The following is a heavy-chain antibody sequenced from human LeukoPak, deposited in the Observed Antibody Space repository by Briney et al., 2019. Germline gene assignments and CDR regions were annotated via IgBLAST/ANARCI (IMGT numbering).Heavy chain of an antibody. J-gene: IGHJ3*02. V-gene: IGHV4-30-4*01. CDR1: GGSFSGYY. Sequence: SETLSLTCAVYGGSFSGYYWSWIRQPPGKGLEWIGYIYYSGSTYYNPSLKSRVTISVDTSKNQFSLKLSSVTAADTAVYYCAREGVYYDSSGYPSLADAFDIWGQGTMVTVSS. CDR3: AREGVYYDSSGYPSLADAFDI. CDR2: IYYSGST. D-gene: IGHD3-22*01.